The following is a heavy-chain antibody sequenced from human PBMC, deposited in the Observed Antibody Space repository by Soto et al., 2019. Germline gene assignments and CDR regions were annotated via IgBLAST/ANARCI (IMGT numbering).Heavy chain of an antibody. Sequence: GASVKVSCKASGGTFRSHAISWVRQAPGQGLEWMGGIIPFFKATNYAQKFQGRVTITADDSTSTAYMDLYSLRSEDTAVYYCARDVPLNYYDGTFSYYDKDVWGQVTTGTVSS. D-gene: IGHD3-16*01. V-gene: IGHV1-69*13. CDR3: ARDVPLNYYDGTFSYYDKDV. CDR2: IIPFFKAT. J-gene: IGHJ6*02. CDR1: GGTFRSHA.